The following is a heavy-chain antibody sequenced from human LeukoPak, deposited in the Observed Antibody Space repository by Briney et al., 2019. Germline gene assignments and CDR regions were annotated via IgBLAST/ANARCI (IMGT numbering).Heavy chain of an antibody. V-gene: IGHV3-33*01. D-gene: IGHD3-22*01. CDR1: GFTFSSYG. CDR2: IWYDGSNK. CDR3: ARGPHTSGYYFNFDY. J-gene: IGHJ4*02. Sequence: AGGSLRLSCAASGFTFSSYGMHWVRQAPGKGLEWVAVIWYDGSNKYYADSVKGRFTISRDNSKNTLYLQMNSLRAEDTAVYYCARGPHTSGYYFNFDYWGQGTLVTVSS.